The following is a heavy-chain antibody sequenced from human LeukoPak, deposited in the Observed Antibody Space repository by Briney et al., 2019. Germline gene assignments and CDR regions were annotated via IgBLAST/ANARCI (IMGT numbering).Heavy chain of an antibody. Sequence: GASVKVSCKASGYTFNTYYMHWVRQAPGQGLEWMGVIDPSAGGTNYAQKFQGRVTMTRDTSTSTVYMDLRSLRSEDTAVYYCARDRSELVAAGMGWFDPWGQGTLVTVSS. V-gene: IGHV1-46*02. CDR3: ARDRSELVAAGMGWFDP. D-gene: IGHD6-13*01. CDR2: IDPSAGGT. J-gene: IGHJ5*02. CDR1: GYTFNTYY.